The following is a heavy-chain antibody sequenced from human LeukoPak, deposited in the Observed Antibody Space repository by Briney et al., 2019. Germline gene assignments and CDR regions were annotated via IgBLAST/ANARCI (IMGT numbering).Heavy chain of an antibody. CDR2: IYYSGST. D-gene: IGHD3-22*01. CDR1: GGSISSGGDY. J-gene: IGHJ3*02. Sequence: SETLSLTCTVSGGSISSGGDYWSWIRQHPGKGLEWIGYIYYSGSTYYNPSLKSRVTISVDTSKNQFSLKLSSVTAADTAVYYCARLATIIVGFIPPVGYVFDIWGQGTMVTVSS. CDR3: ARLATIIVGFIPPVGYVFDI. V-gene: IGHV4-31*03.